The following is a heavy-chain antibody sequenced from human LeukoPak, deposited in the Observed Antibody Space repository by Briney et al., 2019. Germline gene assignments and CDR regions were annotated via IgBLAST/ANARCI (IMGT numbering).Heavy chain of an antibody. D-gene: IGHD2/OR15-2a*01. Sequence: GGSLRLSCEASGFTFSSYAMSWVRQAPGKRLEWVSAISGSGGSTYYADSVKGRFTISRDNSKNTLYLQMNSLRAEDTAVYYCANPELLWNYWGQGTLVTVSS. CDR3: ANPELLWNY. CDR1: GFTFSSYA. CDR2: ISGSGGST. V-gene: IGHV3-23*01. J-gene: IGHJ4*02.